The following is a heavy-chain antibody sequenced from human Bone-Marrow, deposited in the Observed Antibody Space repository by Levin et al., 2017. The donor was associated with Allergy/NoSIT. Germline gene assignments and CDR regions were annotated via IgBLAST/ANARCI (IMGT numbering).Heavy chain of an antibody. J-gene: IGHJ5*01. Sequence: SETLSLTCVVSGYSISSNCYWGWIRQPPGKGLEWIGNIYHSGNTFYNPSLRSRVTISVDTSKNQFSLKLNSVTAADTAVYYCARDCGDLIENWFDSWGQGALVTVSS. CDR2: IYHSGNT. V-gene: IGHV4-38-2*02. CDR3: ARDCGDLIENWFDS. CDR1: GYSISSNCY. D-gene: IGHD3-22*01.